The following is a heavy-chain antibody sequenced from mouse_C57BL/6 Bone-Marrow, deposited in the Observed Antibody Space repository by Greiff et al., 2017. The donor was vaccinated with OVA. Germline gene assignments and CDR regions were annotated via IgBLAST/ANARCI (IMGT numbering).Heavy chain of an antibody. CDR3: ARYSGYSYYFDY. J-gene: IGHJ2*01. Sequence: VQLQESGAELARPGASVKLSCKASGYTFTSYGISWVKQRTGQGLEWIGEIYPRSGNTYYNEKFMGKATLTADKSSSTAYMELRSLTSEDSAVYFCARYSGYSYYFDYWGQGTTLTVSS. V-gene: IGHV1-81*01. CDR2: IYPRSGNT. CDR1: GYTFTSYG. D-gene: IGHD2-3*01.